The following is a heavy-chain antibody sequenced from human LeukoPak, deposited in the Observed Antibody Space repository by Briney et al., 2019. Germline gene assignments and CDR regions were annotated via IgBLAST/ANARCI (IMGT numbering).Heavy chain of an antibody. Sequence: SGPTLVNPTQTLTLTFTFSGLSLSTSAMGVSWIGQPPGKALEWLARIDCDDDKYHSTSLKTRLTISKDTSKNQVVLTMTNMDPADTATYYCARIKTSLRVAKWELLDYWGQGTLVTVSS. V-gene: IGHV2-70*11. CDR2: IDCDDDK. CDR3: ARIKTSLRVAKWELLDY. CDR1: GLSLSTSAMG. D-gene: IGHD1-26*01. J-gene: IGHJ4*02.